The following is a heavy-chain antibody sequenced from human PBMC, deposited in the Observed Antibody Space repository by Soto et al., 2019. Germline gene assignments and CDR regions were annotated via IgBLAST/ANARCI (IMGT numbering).Heavy chain of an antibody. Sequence: GASVKVSCKASGYNFIAYSMHWVRQAPGQGLEWMGWVAGVNGDTKHSQTFQGRVTLTRDTSASTGYMELTSLRPEDTAVYYCARGIRWSGAGIYGMDDFDSWDQGTPVTVSS. CDR1: GYNFIAYS. V-gene: IGHV1-3*01. CDR2: VAGVNGDT. CDR3: ARGIRWSGAGIYGMDDFDS. D-gene: IGHD1-20*01. J-gene: IGHJ4*01.